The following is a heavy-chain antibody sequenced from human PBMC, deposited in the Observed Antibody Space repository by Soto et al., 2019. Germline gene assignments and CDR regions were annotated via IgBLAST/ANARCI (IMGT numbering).Heavy chain of an antibody. V-gene: IGHV3-9*01. J-gene: IGHJ4*02. CDR1: VFTFDYNA. Sequence: PGGSLRLACAVSVFTFDYNAMHWVRQAPEKGLEWVSGINWKSDIGYADSVKGRFTISRDNAENSLYLQMNSLRAEDTALYYCAISQDRGGRTTFIYWGQGTQVTVPS. CDR2: INWKSDI. D-gene: IGHD3-16*01. CDR3: AISQDRGGRTTFIY.